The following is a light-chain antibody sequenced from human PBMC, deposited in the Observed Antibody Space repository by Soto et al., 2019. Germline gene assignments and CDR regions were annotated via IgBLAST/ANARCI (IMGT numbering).Light chain of an antibody. CDR1: QSLLHSNGYNY. V-gene: IGKV2-28*01. CDR2: LGS. CDR3: MQALQTPHT. Sequence: DIVMTQSPLSLPVTPGEPASISCRSSQSLLHSNGYNYLDWYLQKPGQSPQLLIYLGSNRASEVPDRFSGSGSGTDFTLKISRVEAEDVGVYCCMQALQTPHTFGQGPKLEIK. J-gene: IGKJ2*01.